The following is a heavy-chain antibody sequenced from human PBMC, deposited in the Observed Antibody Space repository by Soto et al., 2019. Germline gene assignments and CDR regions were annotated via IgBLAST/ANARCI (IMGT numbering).Heavy chain of an antibody. V-gene: IGHV3-23*01. CDR2: ISGSGGST. J-gene: IGHJ4*02. Sequence: GGSMRLSCAASGFTFSSYAMSWVRKDPGKGLEWVSAISGSGGSTYYADSVKGRFTISRDNSKNTLYLQMNSLRAEDTAVYYCAKEGRYSSGRSDYWGQGTLVTVSS. CDR1: GFTFSSYA. D-gene: IGHD6-19*01. CDR3: AKEGRYSSGRSDY.